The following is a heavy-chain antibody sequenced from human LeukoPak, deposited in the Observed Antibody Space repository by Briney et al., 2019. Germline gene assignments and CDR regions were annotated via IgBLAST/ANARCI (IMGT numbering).Heavy chain of an antibody. CDR3: ARDKFCSDTGSCNIGLFDF. CDR1: GGSLSGYY. V-gene: IGHV4-34*01. Sequence: PSETLSLTCGVFGGSLSGYYWTRLRQPPGKGLEWIGQINHRGSSHYNPSLRSRVTISVDTSKTQFSLKLTSVTAADTAVYYCARDKFCSDTGSCNIGLFDFWGQGALVTVSS. J-gene: IGHJ4*02. D-gene: IGHD2-15*01. CDR2: INHRGSS.